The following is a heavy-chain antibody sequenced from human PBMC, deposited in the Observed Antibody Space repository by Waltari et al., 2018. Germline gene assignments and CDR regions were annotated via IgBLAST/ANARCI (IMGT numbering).Heavy chain of an antibody. CDR1: GFTFSSYA. J-gene: IGHJ4*02. D-gene: IGHD1-26*01. CDR2: ISYDGSNK. Sequence: VQLVDSGGGVVQPGSYLRLSCAASGFTFSSYAMHWVRQAPGKGLEWVAVISYDGSNKYYADSVKGRFSISRDNSKNTLYLQMNSLRAEDTAVYYCASGLVGATTFDYWGQGTLVTVSS. CDR3: ASGLVGATTFDY. V-gene: IGHV3-30-3*01.